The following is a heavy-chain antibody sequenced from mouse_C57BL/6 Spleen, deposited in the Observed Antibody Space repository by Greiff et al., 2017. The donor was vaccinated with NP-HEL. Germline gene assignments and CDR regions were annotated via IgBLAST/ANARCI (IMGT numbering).Heavy chain of an antibody. Sequence: QVQLQQPGAELVKPGASVKMSCKASGYTFTSYWITWVKQRPGQGLEWIGDIYPGSGSTNYNEKFKSKATLTVDTSSSTAYMQLSSLTSEDSAVYYCAREGITTVKGHFDVWGTGTTVTVSS. V-gene: IGHV1-55*01. CDR2: IYPGSGST. CDR3: AREGITTVKGHFDV. CDR1: GYTFTSYW. D-gene: IGHD1-1*01. J-gene: IGHJ1*03.